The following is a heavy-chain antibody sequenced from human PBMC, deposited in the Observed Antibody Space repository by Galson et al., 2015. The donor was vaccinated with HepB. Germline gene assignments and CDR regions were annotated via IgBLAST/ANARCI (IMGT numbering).Heavy chain of an antibody. D-gene: IGHD3-10*01. J-gene: IGHJ6*03. CDR2: ISYDGSNK. V-gene: IGHV3-30-3*01. CDR1: GFTFSSYA. Sequence: SLRLSCAASGFTFSSYAMHWVRQAPGKGLEWVAVISYDGSNKYYADSVKGRFTISRDNSKITLYLQMNSLRAEDTTVYYCARDGLGDPGRRVGYMDVWGKGTTVTVSS. CDR3: ARDGLGDPGRRVGYMDV.